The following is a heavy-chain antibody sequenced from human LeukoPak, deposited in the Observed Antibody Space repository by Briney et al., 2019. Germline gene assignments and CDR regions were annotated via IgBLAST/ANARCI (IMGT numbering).Heavy chain of an antibody. D-gene: IGHD2-2*01. CDR1: GLTFNSYA. J-gene: IGHJ6*03. CDR3: AKYVVPAAIWYMDV. Sequence: PGGSLRLSCAAPGLTFNSYAMNWVRQAPGKGLEWVSAISGSGGSTYYADSVKGRFTISRDNSKNTLYLQMNSLRAEDTAVYYCAKYVVPAAIWYMDVWGKGTTVTVSS. V-gene: IGHV3-23*01. CDR2: ISGSGGST.